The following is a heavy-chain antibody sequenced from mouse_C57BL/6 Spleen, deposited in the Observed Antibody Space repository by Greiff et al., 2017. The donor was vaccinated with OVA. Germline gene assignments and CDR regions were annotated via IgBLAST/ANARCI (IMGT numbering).Heavy chain of an antibody. Sequence: EVQLQQSGPELVKPGASVKISCKASGYTFTDYYMNWVKQSHGKSLEWIGDINTNNGGTSYNQKFKGKATLTVDKSSSTAYMELRSLTSEDSAVYYCARSRARRYFDVWGTGTTVTVSS. D-gene: IGHD3-3*01. CDR1: GYTFTDYY. CDR2: INTNNGGT. CDR3: ARSRARRYFDV. V-gene: IGHV1-26*01. J-gene: IGHJ1*03.